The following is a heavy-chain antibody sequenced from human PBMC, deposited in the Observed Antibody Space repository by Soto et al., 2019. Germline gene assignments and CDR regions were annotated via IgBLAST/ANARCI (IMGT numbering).Heavy chain of an antibody. CDR1: GFSFSNFW. D-gene: IGHD3-16*01. CDR2: IKEDGSEK. Sequence: VQLVESGGGLVQPGGSLRLSCAASGFSFSNFWMSWVRQAPGKGLEWVANIKEDGSEKYYVDSVKGRFTISRDNAKDSLYLQMNSLRAEDSAVYFCARDFRVGGAYGDYWGQGTLVTVSS. V-gene: IGHV3-7*01. J-gene: IGHJ4*02. CDR3: ARDFRVGGAYGDY.